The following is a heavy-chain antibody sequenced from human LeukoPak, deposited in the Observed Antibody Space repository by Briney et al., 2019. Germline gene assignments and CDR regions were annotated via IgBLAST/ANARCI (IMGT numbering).Heavy chain of an antibody. Sequence: SETLSLTCTVSGGPISSYYWSWIRQPPGKGLEWIGYIYYSGNTNYNPSLKSRVTISVDTSKNQFSLRLSSVTAADTAVYYCARSYGSGSYFDYWGQGTLVTVSS. CDR1: GGPISSYY. D-gene: IGHD3-10*01. V-gene: IGHV4-59*08. CDR3: ARSYGSGSYFDY. CDR2: IYYSGNT. J-gene: IGHJ4*02.